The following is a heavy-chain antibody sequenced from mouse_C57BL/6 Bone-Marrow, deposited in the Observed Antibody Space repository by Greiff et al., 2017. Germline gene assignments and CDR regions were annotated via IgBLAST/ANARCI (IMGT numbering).Heavy chain of an antibody. CDR2: ISRGGSYT. J-gene: IGHJ2*01. CDR3: ARHPYRFDY. V-gene: IGHV5-6*01. D-gene: IGHD6-5*01. Sequence: EVQGVESGGDLVKPGGSLKLSCAASGFTFSSYGMSWVRQTPGQRLEWVASISRGGSYTYYPQSVKGRFTISIDNAKNTLYLQMNSLRSEDAAMDYCARHPYRFDYWGQGTTLTVSS. CDR1: GFTFSSYG.